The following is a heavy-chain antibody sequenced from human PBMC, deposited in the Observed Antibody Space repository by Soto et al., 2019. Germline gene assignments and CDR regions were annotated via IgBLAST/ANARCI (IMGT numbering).Heavy chain of an antibody. J-gene: IGHJ3*02. CDR2: INAGNGDT. CDR1: GYTFTTYA. D-gene: IGHD2-15*01. V-gene: IGHV1-3*01. CDR3: ARDFRYCSGVTCYLLGASDI. Sequence: QVQFVQSGAEMKKPGASVKVSCKASGYTFTTYAIHWVRQAPGQRLEWMGWINAGNGDTKYSQKFQDRLTITRDTSATTAYMELSSLRSEDTAVYYCARDFRYCSGVTCYLLGASDIWGQGTMVTVSS.